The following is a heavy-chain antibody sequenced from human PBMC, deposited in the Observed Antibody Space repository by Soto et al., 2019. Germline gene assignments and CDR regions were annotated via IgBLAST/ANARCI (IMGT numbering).Heavy chain of an antibody. CDR2: INHSGST. Sequence: SETLPLICVVFCGTFSGYYWSWIRQPPGKGLEWIGEINHSGSTNYNPSLKSRVTMSVDTSKNQFSLKLSSVTAADTAVYYCARTSKFDCWGQGTRVT. J-gene: IGHJ4*02. CDR1: CGTFSGYY. D-gene: IGHD6-6*01. V-gene: IGHV4-34*01. CDR3: ARTSKFDC.